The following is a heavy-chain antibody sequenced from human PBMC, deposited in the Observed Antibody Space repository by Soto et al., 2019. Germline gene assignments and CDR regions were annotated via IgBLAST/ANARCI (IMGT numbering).Heavy chain of an antibody. V-gene: IGHV1-69*13. D-gene: IGHD3-22*01. CDR1: EDSISTYD. Sequence: VQVTCEDSEDSISTYDFSWVRQDIGQGIEWMWRIIPIFGTANYTQKFQGKVTITADTSANTVYLELSSLRSEDTAVYYCASTKYGSSAYYYWCLGLWGRGTLVTVSS. J-gene: IGHJ2*01. CDR3: ASTKYGSSAYYYWCLGL. CDR2: IIPIFGTA.